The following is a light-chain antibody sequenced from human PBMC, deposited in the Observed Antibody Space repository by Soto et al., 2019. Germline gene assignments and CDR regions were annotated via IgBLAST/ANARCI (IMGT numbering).Light chain of an antibody. V-gene: IGKV3-15*01. CDR2: GAS. CDR3: QQYNNWPPT. CDR1: QSVSSN. J-gene: IGKJ1*01. Sequence: EIVMTQSTATLSVSPGERATLSCRASQSVSSNLAWYQQKPGQSPRLLISGASTRATAFPARFSGSGSGTEFTLTISSQQSEDFAVYYCQQYNNWPPTFGQGTKVEIK.